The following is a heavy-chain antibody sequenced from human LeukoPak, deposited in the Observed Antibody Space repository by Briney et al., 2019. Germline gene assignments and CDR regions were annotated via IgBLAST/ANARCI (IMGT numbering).Heavy chain of an antibody. V-gene: IGHV4-59*02. CDR3: ARGGYYGSGNDFRFDP. J-gene: IGHJ5*02. CDR2: IHYTGST. Sequence: PSETLSLTCTVSGGSVSSYYWSWIRQSPGKGLECIGYIHYTGSTNYNPSLKSRVTISVETSKNQFSLKLKSVTAADTAVYYCARGGYYGSGNDFRFDPWGQGTLVTVSS. D-gene: IGHD3-10*01. CDR1: GGSVSSYY.